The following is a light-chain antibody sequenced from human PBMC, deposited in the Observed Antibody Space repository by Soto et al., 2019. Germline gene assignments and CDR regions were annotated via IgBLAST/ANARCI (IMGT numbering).Light chain of an antibody. J-gene: IGKJ3*01. CDR2: AAS. Sequence: DTHLTQSPSALSASVGDRVTLTRRASQGINSYLACYQQKPGKAPKLLIYAASTLQSGVPSRFSGSGSGTDYTLTISSLQTEDFATYYCQQLNSYPLTFGPGTKVDIK. CDR3: QQLNSYPLT. V-gene: IGKV1-9*01. CDR1: QGINSY.